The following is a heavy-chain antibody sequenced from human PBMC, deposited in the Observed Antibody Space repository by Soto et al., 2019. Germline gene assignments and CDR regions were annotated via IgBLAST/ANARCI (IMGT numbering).Heavy chain of an antibody. D-gene: IGHD1-7*01. CDR2: RYYRSKWYT. J-gene: IGHJ4*02. CDR1: GDDSVSSNSAA. V-gene: IGHV6-1*01. CDR3: ASGTTALGDS. Sequence: SQTLSLTCAISGDDSVSSNSAAWNWVRQSPSRGLDGLGRRYYRSKWYTDYAVSVKRRITINLDTSKNQFSLQLNSVTPADTAVYYCASGTTALGDSWGRGTLVTVAS.